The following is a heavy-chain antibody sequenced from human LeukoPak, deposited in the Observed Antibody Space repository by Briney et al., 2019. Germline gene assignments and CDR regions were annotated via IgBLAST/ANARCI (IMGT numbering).Heavy chain of an antibody. CDR3: ARGDDYYDSSGYHRQTLDY. CDR2: INPNSGGT. D-gene: IGHD3-22*01. J-gene: IGHJ4*02. V-gene: IGHV1-2*02. CDR1: GYTFTGYY. Sequence: ASVKVSCKASGYTFTGYYMHWVRQAPGQGLGWMGWINPNSGGTNYAQKFQGRVTMTRDTSISTAYMELSRLRSDDTAVYYCARGDDYYDSSGYHRQTLDYWGQGTLVTVSS.